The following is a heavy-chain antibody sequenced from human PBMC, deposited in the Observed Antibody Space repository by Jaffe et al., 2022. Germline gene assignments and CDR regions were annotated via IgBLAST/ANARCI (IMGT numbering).Heavy chain of an antibody. CDR3: ARDLERYFDWLSVTLFDY. D-gene: IGHD3-9*01. CDR1: GFTFSSYW. Sequence: EVQLVESGGGLVQPGGSLRLSCAASGFTFSSYWMSWVRQAPGKGLEWVANIKQDGSEKYYVDSVKGRFTISRDNAKNSLYLQMNSLRAEDTAVYYCARDLERYFDWLSVTLFDYWGQGTLVTVSS. V-gene: IGHV3-7*05. J-gene: IGHJ4*02. CDR2: IKQDGSEK.